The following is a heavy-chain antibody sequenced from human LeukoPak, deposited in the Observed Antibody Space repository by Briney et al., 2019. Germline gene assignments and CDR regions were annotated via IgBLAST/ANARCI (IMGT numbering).Heavy chain of an antibody. CDR2: INHNGNVN. V-gene: IGHV3-7*03. J-gene: IGHJ6*02. D-gene: IGHD3-16*01. CDR3: ARGGGLDV. Sequence: PGGSLRLSCAASGFTVSSNYMSWVRQAPGKGLEWVASINHNGNVNYYVDPVKGRFTISRDNAKNSLYLQMSNLRAEDTAVYFCARGGGLDVWGQGATVTVSS. CDR1: GFTVSSNY.